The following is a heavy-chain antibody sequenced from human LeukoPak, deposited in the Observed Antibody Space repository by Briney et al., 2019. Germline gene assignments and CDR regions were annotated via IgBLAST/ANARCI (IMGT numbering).Heavy chain of an antibody. D-gene: IGHD5-18*01. CDR2: MNPNSGNT. J-gene: IGHJ4*02. CDR3: ARVKSYGLDY. V-gene: IGHV1-8*02. CDR1: GYTFTSYD. Sequence: ASVKVSCKASGYTFTSYDINWVRQATGQGLEWMGWMNPNSGNTGYAQKFQGRVTMTTDTSTSTAYMELRSLRSDDTAVYYCARVKSYGLDYWGQGTLVTVSS.